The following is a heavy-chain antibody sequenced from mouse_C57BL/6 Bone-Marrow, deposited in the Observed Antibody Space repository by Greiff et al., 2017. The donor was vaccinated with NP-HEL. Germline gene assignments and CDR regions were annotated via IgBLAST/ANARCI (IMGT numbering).Heavy chain of an antibody. Sequence: EVQLQQSGAELVRPGASVKLSCTASGFNIKDDYMHWVKQRPEQGLEWIGWIDPENGDTEYASKFQGKATITADTSSNTAYLQLSSLTSEDTAVYYCTTYRYYVFRFAYWGQGTLVTVSA. CDR1: GFNIKDDY. CDR3: TTYRYYVFRFAY. D-gene: IGHD1-1*01. J-gene: IGHJ3*01. V-gene: IGHV14-4*01. CDR2: IDPENGDT.